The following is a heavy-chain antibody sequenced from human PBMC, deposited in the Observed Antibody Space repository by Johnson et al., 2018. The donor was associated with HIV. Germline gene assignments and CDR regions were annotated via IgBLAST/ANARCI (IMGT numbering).Heavy chain of an antibody. V-gene: IGHV3-48*03. CDR3: ARDGRGLDAFDI. D-gene: IGHD3/OR15-3a*01. CDR1: GLTFSSYA. J-gene: IGHJ3*02. Sequence: VQLVESGGGVVQPGRSLRLSCVGSGLTFSSYAMSWVRQAPEKGLEWISYISSSGGTIFYADAVKCRFTISRDIAKNTLYLQMNSLRAEATAVYYWARDGRGLDAFDIWGHGKVVTVSS. CDR2: ISSSGGTI.